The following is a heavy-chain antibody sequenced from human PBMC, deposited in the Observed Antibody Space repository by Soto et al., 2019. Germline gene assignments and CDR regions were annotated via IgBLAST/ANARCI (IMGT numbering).Heavy chain of an antibody. J-gene: IGHJ4*02. V-gene: IGHV3-30*03. D-gene: IGHD2-8*01. CDR1: GFRFSDYA. CDR2: ISDDGVNK. CDR3: ARAREDLVLLVALDY. Sequence: QVQLVESGGGVVQPGRSLRLSCAASGFRFSDYAMHWVRQAPGKGLEWVAVISDDGVNKYYLDSVKGRFTISRENSKNTLYLQMNSLSTDDTAVYYCARAREDLVLLVALDYWGQGTLLTVSS.